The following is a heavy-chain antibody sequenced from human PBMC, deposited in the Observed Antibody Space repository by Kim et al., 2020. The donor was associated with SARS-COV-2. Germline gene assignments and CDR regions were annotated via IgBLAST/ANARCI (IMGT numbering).Heavy chain of an antibody. Sequence: NHSLKSRVTISVDTSKNQFSLKLSSVTAADTAVYYCATTYYDFWSGYSPWGQGTTVTVSS. V-gene: IGHV4-39*01. D-gene: IGHD3-3*01. J-gene: IGHJ6*02. CDR3: ATTYYDFWSGYSP.